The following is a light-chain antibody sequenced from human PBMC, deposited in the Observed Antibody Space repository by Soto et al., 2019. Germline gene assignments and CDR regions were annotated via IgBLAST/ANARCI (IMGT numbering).Light chain of an antibody. CDR2: GNS. V-gene: IGLV1-40*01. CDR1: SSNIGAGYD. CDR3: QTYDSSLRGYV. J-gene: IGLJ1*01. Sequence: QSVLPQTPSVSVAPGQRVTISCIGSSSNIGAGYDVHWYQQLPGTAPKLLIYGNSNRPSGVPDRFSGSKSGTSASLAITGLRGEDEADYNCQTYDSSLRGYVFGTGTNHRP.